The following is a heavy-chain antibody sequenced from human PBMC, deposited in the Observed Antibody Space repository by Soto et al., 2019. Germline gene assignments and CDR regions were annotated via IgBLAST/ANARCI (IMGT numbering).Heavy chain of an antibody. J-gene: IGHJ4*02. CDR3: ARDPGYSYGYN. Sequence: QVQLVQSGAEVKKPGASVKVSCKASGYTFTSYAMHWVRQAPGQRLEWMGWINAGNGNTKYSQKFQVRVTITRDTSASTAYTELSSLRSEDTAVYYCARDPGYSYGYNWGQGTLVTVSS. V-gene: IGHV1-3*01. CDR1: GYTFTSYA. D-gene: IGHD5-18*01. CDR2: INAGNGNT.